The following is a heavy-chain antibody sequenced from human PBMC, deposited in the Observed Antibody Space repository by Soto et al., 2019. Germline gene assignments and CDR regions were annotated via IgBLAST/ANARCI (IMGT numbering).Heavy chain of an antibody. V-gene: IGHV4-34*01. J-gene: IGHJ6*02. CDR1: GGSFSGYY. CDR2: INHSGST. CDR3: ARGLLGYCSSTSCYRYGDYYYYYGMDV. D-gene: IGHD2-2*02. Sequence: SETLSLTCAVYGGSFSGYYWSWIRQPPGKGLEWIGEINHSGSTNYNPSLKSRVTISVDTSKNQFSLKLSPVTAADTAVYYCARGLLGYCSSTSCYRYGDYYYYYGMDVWGQGTTVTVSS.